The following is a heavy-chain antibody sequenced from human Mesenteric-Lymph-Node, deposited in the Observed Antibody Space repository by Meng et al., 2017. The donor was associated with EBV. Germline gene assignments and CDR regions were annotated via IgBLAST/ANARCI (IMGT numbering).Heavy chain of an antibody. D-gene: IGHD3-10*01. CDR1: GGSFSGYY. V-gene: IGHV4-34*01. J-gene: IGHJ4*02. CDR3: ARGYGSGHL. Sequence: QLQLQQWGRGLLKPSEPLALTFAVYGGSFSGYYWSWIRQPPGKVLEWIGEINHSGSTNYNPSLKSRVTISVDTSKNQFSLKLSSVTAADTAVYYCARGYGSGHLWGQGTLVTVSS. CDR2: INHSGST.